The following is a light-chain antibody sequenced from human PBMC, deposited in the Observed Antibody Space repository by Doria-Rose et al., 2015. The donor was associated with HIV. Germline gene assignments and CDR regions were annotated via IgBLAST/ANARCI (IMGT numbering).Light chain of an antibody. V-gene: IGLV2-23*02. CDR2: EVN. J-gene: IGLJ1*01. CDR3: CSYAGTPLV. CDR1: SNDVGSYNL. Sequence: PGQSITISCTGTSNDVGSYNLVSWYQQHPGKAPKLMIYEVNKRPSGVSYRFSGSKSGNTASLTISGLQAEDEADYYCCSYAGTPLVFGSGTKVTVL.